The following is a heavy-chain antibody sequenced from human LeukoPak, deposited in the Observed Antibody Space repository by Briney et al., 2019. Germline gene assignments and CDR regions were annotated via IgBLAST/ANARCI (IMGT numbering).Heavy chain of an antibody. CDR1: GYTFVIFG. V-gene: IGHV1-18*01. Sequence: ASVKVSCKASGYTFVIFGISWVRRAPGQGLEWMGWISGYSGNTKYPQKLQGRVTMTTDTSTSTAYMELRSLRSDDTAVYYCARDALTVAVIDYWGQGTLVTVSS. CDR2: ISGYSGNT. D-gene: IGHD4-23*01. CDR3: ARDALTVAVIDY. J-gene: IGHJ4*02.